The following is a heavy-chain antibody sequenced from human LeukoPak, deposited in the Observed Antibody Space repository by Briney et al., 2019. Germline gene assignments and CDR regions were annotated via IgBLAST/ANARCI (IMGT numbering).Heavy chain of an antibody. D-gene: IGHD3-3*01. J-gene: IGHJ3*02. CDR3: ARVMRVSGRQWSGPNDAFDI. CDR1: GGSISSYY. CDR2: IYTSGST. Sequence: SETLSLTCTVSGGSISSYYWSWIRQPAGKGLEWIGRIYTSGSTNYNPSLKSRVTMSVDTSRNQFSLKLSSVTAADTAVYYCARVMRVSGRQWSGPNDAFDIRGQGTMVTVSS. V-gene: IGHV4-4*07.